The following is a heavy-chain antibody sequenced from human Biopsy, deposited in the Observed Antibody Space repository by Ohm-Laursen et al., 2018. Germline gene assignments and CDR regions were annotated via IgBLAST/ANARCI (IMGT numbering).Heavy chain of an antibody. Sequence: GSSVKVSCKASGGTFTTYGFNWVRQAPGQGLEWMGRIIPILGRPTYAQKFQGRVTITADTSTGTVFMDLSTLRSEDSALYYCAREQHPHIDVLTDSFSYVPMDVWGAGTTVTVSS. J-gene: IGHJ6*04. CDR2: IIPILGRP. CDR3: AREQHPHIDVLTDSFSYVPMDV. V-gene: IGHV1-69*04. CDR1: GGTFTTYG. D-gene: IGHD3-9*01.